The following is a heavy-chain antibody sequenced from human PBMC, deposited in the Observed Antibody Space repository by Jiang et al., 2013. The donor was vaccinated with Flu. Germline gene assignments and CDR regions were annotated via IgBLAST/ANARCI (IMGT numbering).Heavy chain of an antibody. V-gene: IGHV4-30-2*01. J-gene: IGHJ5*02. CDR3: ARCAHQLLSGNWFDP. CDR1: GGSISSGGYS. Sequence: SGLVKPSQTLSLTCAVSGGSISSGGYSWSWIRQPPGKGLEWIGYIYHSGSTYYNPSLKSRVTISVDRSKNQFSLKLSSVTAADTAVYYCARCAHQLLSGNWFDPWGQGTLVTVSS. D-gene: IGHD2-2*01. CDR2: IYHSGST.